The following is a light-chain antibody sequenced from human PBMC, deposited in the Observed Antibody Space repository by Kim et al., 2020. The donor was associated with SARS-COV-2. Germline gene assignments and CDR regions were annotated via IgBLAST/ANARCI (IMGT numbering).Light chain of an antibody. CDR1: QSVSSGN. Sequence: EIVLTQSPGTLSLSLGQRATLSCRASQSVSSGNLAWYQQKPGQAPRLLIYGASSRVPGIPDRFSGGGSGTDFTLTISRLEPEDFAMYYCQQYAGSPYTFGQGTKLEIK. V-gene: IGKV3-20*01. CDR3: QQYAGSPYT. J-gene: IGKJ2*01. CDR2: GAS.